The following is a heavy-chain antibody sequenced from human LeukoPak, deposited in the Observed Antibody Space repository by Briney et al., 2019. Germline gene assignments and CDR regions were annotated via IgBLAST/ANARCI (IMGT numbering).Heavy chain of an antibody. CDR2: INHSGST. J-gene: IGHJ4*02. D-gene: IGHD3-3*01. V-gene: IGHV4-34*01. CDR1: GGSFNGYY. Sequence: PSETLSLTCAVYGGSFNGYYWSWIRQPPGKGLEWIGEINHSGSTNYNPSLKSRVTISVDTSKNQFSLKLSSVTAADTAVYYCARTPYDFWSGYYRWGQGTLVTVSS. CDR3: ARTPYDFWSGYYR.